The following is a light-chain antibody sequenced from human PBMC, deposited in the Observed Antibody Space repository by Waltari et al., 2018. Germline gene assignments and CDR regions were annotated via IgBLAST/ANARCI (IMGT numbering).Light chain of an antibody. Sequence: QYVLTQPPSVSGAPGQGVTISCTWSSPNIGQGYAVHWYQQLPGTAPKLLIDGNTNRPSGVPDRFSGSKSGTSVSLAITGLQAEDEAYYYCQSYDSSLRVFGGGTKLTVL. V-gene: IGLV1-40*01. CDR3: QSYDSSLRV. J-gene: IGLJ3*02. CDR2: GNT. CDR1: SPNIGQGYA.